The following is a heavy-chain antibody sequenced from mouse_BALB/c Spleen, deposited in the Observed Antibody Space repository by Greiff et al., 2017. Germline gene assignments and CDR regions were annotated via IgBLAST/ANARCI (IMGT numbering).Heavy chain of an antibody. V-gene: IGHV1S81*02. CDR2: INPSNGRT. D-gene: IGHD3-2*01. J-gene: IGHJ3*01. CDR3: ARWGDRQLGTWFAY. CDR1: GYTFTSYW. Sequence: QVQLQQPGAELVKPGASVKLSCKASGYTFTSYWMHWVKQRPGQGLEWIGEINPSNGRTNYNEKFKSKATLTVDKSSSTAYMQLSSLTSEDSAVYDCARWGDRQLGTWFAYWGQGTLVTVSA.